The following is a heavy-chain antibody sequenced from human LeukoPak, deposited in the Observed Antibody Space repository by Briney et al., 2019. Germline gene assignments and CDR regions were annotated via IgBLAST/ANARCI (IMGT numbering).Heavy chain of an antibody. Sequence: SETLSLTCAVYGGSFSDYYWSWIRQPPEKGLEWIGEINHSGSTNYNPSLKSRVTISVDTFKNQFSLKLNSVTAADTAAYYCARGSRRFDPWGQGTLVTVSS. V-gene: IGHV4-34*01. CDR2: INHSGST. J-gene: IGHJ5*02. CDR3: ARGSRRFDP. CDR1: GGSFSDYY.